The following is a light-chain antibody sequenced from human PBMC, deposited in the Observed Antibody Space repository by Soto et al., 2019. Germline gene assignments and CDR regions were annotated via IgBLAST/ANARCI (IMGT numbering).Light chain of an antibody. V-gene: IGKV1-27*01. CDR2: AAS. J-gene: IGKJ5*01. CDR1: QGISNY. Sequence: DIQMTQSPSSLSASVGDRVTITCRASQGISNYLAWYQQKPGKVPKLLIYAASTVQSGVPSRFSGSGSGTDLTLTSSSLPPEDVATYYCQKYNRAPLTFGQGTRLEIK. CDR3: QKYNRAPLT.